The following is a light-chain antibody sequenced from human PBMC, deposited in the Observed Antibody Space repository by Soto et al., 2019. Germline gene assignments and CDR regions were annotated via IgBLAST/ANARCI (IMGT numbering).Light chain of an antibody. CDR2: AAS. V-gene: IGKV1-6*01. Sequence: AIQMTQSPSSLSASVGARVTITCRASQGISSYLAWYQQKPGKAPKLLIYAASSLQSGVPSRFSGSGSGTDFTLTISSLQPDDFATYYCLQDYTYPLTFGQGTKVDIK. CDR3: LQDYTYPLT. J-gene: IGKJ1*01. CDR1: QGISSY.